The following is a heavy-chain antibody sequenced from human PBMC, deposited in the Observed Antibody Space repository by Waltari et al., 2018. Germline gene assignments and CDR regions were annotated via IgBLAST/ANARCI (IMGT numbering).Heavy chain of an antibody. V-gene: IGHV4-39*07. CDR2: IYYSGST. Sequence: QLQLQESGPGLVKPSETLSLTCTVPGGSITSSSYYWGWIRKPPGKGLEWIGSIYYSGSTYYNPSLKSRVTISVDTSKNQFSLKLSSVTAADTAVYYCARSFYGDYFVAEYFQHWGQGTLVTVSS. D-gene: IGHD4-17*01. CDR1: GGSITSSSYY. J-gene: IGHJ1*01. CDR3: ARSFYGDYFVAEYFQH.